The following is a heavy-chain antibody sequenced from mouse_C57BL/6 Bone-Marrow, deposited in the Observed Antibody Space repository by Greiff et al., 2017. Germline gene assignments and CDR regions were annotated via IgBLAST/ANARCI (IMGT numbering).Heavy chain of an antibody. CDR2: ISDGGSYT. J-gene: IGHJ4*01. CDR1: GFTFSSYA. Sequence: DVQLVESGGGLVKPGGSLKLSCAASGFTFSSYAMSWVRQTPEKRLEWVATISDGGSYTYYPDNVKGRFTISRDNAKNNLYLQMSHLKSEDTAMYYCARDRYYSNPLDYWGQGTSVTVSS. V-gene: IGHV5-4*01. CDR3: ARDRYYSNPLDY. D-gene: IGHD2-5*01.